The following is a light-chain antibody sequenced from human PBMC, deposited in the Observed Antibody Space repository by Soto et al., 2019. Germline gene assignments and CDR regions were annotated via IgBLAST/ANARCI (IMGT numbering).Light chain of an antibody. J-gene: IGKJ3*01. CDR1: QDIRND. CDR3: LQDDSYPLT. CDR2: NAS. V-gene: IGKV1-6*01. Sequence: AIQMTQSPSSLSSSVGDRVTITCRASQDIRNDLGWYQHKPGKAPNLLIYNASSLQSGVPSRFNGSGSGTDFTLTISSLQPADSATYYCLQDDSYPLTFGPGTKVDVK.